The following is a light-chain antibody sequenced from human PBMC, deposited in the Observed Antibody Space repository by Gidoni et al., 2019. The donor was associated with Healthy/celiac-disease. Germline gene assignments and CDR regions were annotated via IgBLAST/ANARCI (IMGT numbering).Light chain of an antibody. Sequence: IVLTLSPGTLSLSPGERATLSCRASQSVSSSYLALDKQKRGQAHSLLIYGASSSATGIPDRCSGSGSGTDFTLIISRLEHYYFAVYYCQQYGSLFTFGPGTKVDIK. V-gene: IGKV3-20*01. CDR1: QSVSSSY. CDR2: GAS. CDR3: QQYGSLFT. J-gene: IGKJ3*01.